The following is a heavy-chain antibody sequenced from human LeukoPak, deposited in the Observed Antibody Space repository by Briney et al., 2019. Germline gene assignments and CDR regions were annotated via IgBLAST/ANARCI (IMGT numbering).Heavy chain of an antibody. CDR2: ISVSGGST. CDR3: ARARSQDDYVGGLGS. V-gene: IGHV3-23*01. Sequence: PGGSLRLSCAASGFTFSDYGLTWVRQAPGKGLEWVSGISVSGGSTYYADSVKGRFTISRDSAKISVYLQMNSLGAEDTAVYYCARARSQDDYVGGLGSWGQGTLVTVSS. CDR1: GFTFSDYG. J-gene: IGHJ4*02. D-gene: IGHD4-17*01.